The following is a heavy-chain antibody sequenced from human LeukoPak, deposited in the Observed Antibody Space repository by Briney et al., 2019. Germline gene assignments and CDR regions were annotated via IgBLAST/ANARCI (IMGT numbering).Heavy chain of an antibody. J-gene: IGHJ4*02. CDR2: INPNSGGT. D-gene: IGHD1-26*01. Sequence: GASVKVSCKASGYTFTGYYMHWVRQAPGQGLEWMGWINPNSGGTNYAQKFQGRVTMTRDTSISTAYMELSRLRSGDTAVYYCARASSGSRLVDYWGQGTLVTVSS. CDR1: GYTFTGYY. CDR3: ARASSGSRLVDY. V-gene: IGHV1-2*02.